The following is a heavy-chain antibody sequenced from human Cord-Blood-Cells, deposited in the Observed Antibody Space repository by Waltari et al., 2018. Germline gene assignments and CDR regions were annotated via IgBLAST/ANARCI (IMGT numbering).Heavy chain of an antibody. J-gene: IGHJ4*02. CDR2: IHYSGST. V-gene: IGHV4-39*01. CDR1: GGSISSSSYY. D-gene: IGHD5-12*01. Sequence: QLQLQESGPGLVKPSETLSLTCTVSGGSISSSSYYWGWIRQPPGKGLGWIGSIHYSGSTYDNPSLNRRVTISVDTSKNQFSLKLSSVTAADTAVYYCARLPWGDGYEGYWGQGTLVTVSS. CDR3: ARLPWGDGYEGY.